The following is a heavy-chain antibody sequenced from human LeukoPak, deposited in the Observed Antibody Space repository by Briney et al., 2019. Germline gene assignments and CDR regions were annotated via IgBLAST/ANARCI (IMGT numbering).Heavy chain of an antibody. V-gene: IGHV4-59*01. Sequence: SETLSLTCTVSGGSISSYYWSWIRQPPGKGLEWIGFIYYSGSTNYTPSLRSRVTISVDTSKNQFSLKLSSVTAADTAVYYCARGGRVYYYGSAYYYYGMDVWGQGTTVTVSS. D-gene: IGHD3-10*01. CDR2: IYYSGST. J-gene: IGHJ6*02. CDR1: GGSISSYY. CDR3: ARGGRVYYYGSAYYYYGMDV.